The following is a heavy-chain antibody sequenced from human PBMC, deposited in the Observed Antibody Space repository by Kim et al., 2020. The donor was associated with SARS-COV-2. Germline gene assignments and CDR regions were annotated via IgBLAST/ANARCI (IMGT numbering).Heavy chain of an antibody. V-gene: IGHV5-51*01. J-gene: IGHJ5*02. D-gene: IGHD5-12*01. Sequence: TPSLQGQVTISADTSISTAYLQWSSLKASDTAMYYCARLPWLRKENWFDPWGQGTLVTVSS. CDR3: ARLPWLRKENWFDP.